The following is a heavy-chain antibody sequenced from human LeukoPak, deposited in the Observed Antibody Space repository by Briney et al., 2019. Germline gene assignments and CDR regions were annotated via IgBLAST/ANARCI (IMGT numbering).Heavy chain of an antibody. CDR1: GYTFTSYY. Sequence: GASVKVSCKASGYTFTSYYIHWVRQAPGQGLEWMGIINPSGGSTSYAQKFQGRVTMTRDTSTSTVYMELSSLRSEDTAVYYCARDQTGRGSGGKGFDYWGQGTLVTVSS. V-gene: IGHV1-46*01. CDR2: INPSGGST. J-gene: IGHJ4*02. CDR3: ARDQTGRGSGGKGFDY.